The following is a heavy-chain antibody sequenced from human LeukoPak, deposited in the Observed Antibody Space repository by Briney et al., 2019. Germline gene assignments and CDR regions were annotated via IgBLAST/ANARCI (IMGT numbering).Heavy chain of an antibody. CDR2: INPNTGGT. CDR1: GYTFTAYY. Sequence: ASVKVSCKTSGYTFTAYYMHWVRQAPGQGLEWMGWINPNTGGTNYAQKFQGRVTMTRDTSISTAYMELSRLRSDDTAVYYCARESVVPAARRTGMDVWGQGTTVTVSS. CDR3: ARESVVPAARRTGMDV. V-gene: IGHV1-2*02. D-gene: IGHD2-2*01. J-gene: IGHJ6*02.